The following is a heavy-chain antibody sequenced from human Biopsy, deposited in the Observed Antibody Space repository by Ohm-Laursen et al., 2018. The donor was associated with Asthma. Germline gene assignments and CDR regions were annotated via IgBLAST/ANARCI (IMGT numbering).Heavy chain of an antibody. CDR2: INGKSNSI. Sequence: SLRLSCSASGFAVSRDHMFWVRQAPGKGLEWISYINGKSNSIEYADSVKGRFTISRDNAKNSLYLQMHSLRAEDTAVYYCARGDSSNWSHYYFDYWGQGTLVTVSS. D-gene: IGHD3-22*01. CDR1: GFAVSRDH. CDR3: ARGDSSNWSHYYFDY. V-gene: IGHV3-11*01. J-gene: IGHJ4*02.